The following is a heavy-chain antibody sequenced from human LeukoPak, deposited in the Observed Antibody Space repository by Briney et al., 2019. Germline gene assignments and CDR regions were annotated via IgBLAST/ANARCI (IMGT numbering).Heavy chain of an antibody. CDR2: INHSGST. CDR1: GGSFSGYY. CDR3: ARGFPPYDYVWGSYRLYYFDY. Sequence: PSETLSLTCAVYGGSFSGYYWSWIRQPPGKGLEWIGEINHSGSTNYNPSLKSRVTISVDTSKNQFSLKLSSVTAANTAVYYCARGFPPYDYVWGSYRLYYFDYWGQGTLVTVSS. V-gene: IGHV4-34*01. D-gene: IGHD3-16*02. J-gene: IGHJ4*02.